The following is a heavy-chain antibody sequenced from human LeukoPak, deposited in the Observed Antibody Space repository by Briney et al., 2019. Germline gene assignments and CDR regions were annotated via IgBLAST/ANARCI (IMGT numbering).Heavy chain of an antibody. J-gene: IGHJ5*02. CDR1: DFTFSSYG. V-gene: IGHV3-30*03. D-gene: IGHD2-8*02. CDR2: ISYDGSNK. CDR3: ARGGWSKDS. Sequence: GESLSLSCAASDFTFSSYGRHWVRQAPGKGLEWVAVISYDGSNKYYEDSVKGRFTISRDNSKNTRYLQMNSLRTEDTAVYYCARGGWSKDSWGQGTLVTVSS.